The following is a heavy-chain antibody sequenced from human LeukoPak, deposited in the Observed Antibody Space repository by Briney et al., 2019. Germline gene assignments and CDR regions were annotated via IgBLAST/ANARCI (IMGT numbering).Heavy chain of an antibody. CDR1: GYSFTSYW. CDR2: IYPGDSDT. V-gene: IGHV5-51*01. Sequence: GESLKISCKGSGYSFTSYWIGWVRQMPGKGLEWMGIIYPGDSDTRYSPSFQGQVTISADKSISTAYLQWSSLKASDTAMYYCATMGATTSDYYYYYGMDVWGQGTTVTVSS. J-gene: IGHJ6*02. D-gene: IGHD1-26*01. CDR3: ATMGATTSDYYYYYGMDV.